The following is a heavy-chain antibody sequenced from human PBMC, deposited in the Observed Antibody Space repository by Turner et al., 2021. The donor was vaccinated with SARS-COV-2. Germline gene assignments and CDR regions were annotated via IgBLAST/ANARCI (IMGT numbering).Heavy chain of an antibody. CDR3: AGKRYYYYGMDV. D-gene: IGHD3-10*01. CDR1: GFTFDDYA. V-gene: IGHV3-9*01. J-gene: IGHJ6*02. Sequence: EVQLVESGGGLVQPGRSLRLSCAASGFTFDDYAMHWVRQAPGKGLESVSGISWNSGSIGYADSVKGRFTISRDNAKNSLYLQMNSLRPEDTALYYCAGKRYYYYGMDVWGQGTTVTVSS. CDR2: ISWNSGSI.